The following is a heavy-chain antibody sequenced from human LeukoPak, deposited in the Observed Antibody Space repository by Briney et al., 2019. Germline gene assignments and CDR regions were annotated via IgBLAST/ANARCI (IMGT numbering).Heavy chain of an antibody. CDR2: IWYDGSNK. CDR1: GFTFSSYG. V-gene: IGHV3-33*01. J-gene: IGHJ6*02. CDR3: AREAATITYYYYGMDV. Sequence: GGSLRLPCAASGFTFSSYGMHWVRQAPGKGLEWVAVIWYDGSNKYYADSVKGRFTISRDNSKNTLYLQMNSLRAEDTAVYYCAREAATITYYYYGMDVWGQGTTVTVSS. D-gene: IGHD5-12*01.